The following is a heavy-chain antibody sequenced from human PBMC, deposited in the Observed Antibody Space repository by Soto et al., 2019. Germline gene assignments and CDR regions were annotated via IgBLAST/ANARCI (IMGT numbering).Heavy chain of an antibody. CDR3: ARGGNTEAFDI. V-gene: IGHV4-59*01. Sequence: SETLSLTCTVSGGSMSSYYWSCIRQSPWKGLEWIGYIYYSGSNNYKPSLKRRVTISVDTSKNQFSLKLTSVTAADTALDYCARGGNTEAFDIWGQGTMVTLSS. J-gene: IGHJ3*02. CDR1: GGSMSSYY. CDR2: IYYSGSN.